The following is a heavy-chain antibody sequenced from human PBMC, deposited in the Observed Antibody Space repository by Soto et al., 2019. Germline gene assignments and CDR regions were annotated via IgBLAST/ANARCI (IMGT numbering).Heavy chain of an antibody. J-gene: IGHJ6*03. D-gene: IGHD5-12*01. V-gene: IGHV5-51*01. Sequence: GGSLRLSCAASGFTVSSNYMTWVRQAPGKGLEWMGIIYPGDSDTRYSPSFQGQVTISADKSISTAYLQWSSLKASDTAMYYCARHSGYDPYYYYYMDVWGKGTTVTVSS. CDR1: GFTVSSNY. CDR3: ARHSGYDPYYYYYMDV. CDR2: IYPGDSDT.